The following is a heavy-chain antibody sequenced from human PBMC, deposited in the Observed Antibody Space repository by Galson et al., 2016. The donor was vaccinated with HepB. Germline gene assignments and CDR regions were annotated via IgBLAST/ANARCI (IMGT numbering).Heavy chain of an antibody. CDR3: ARSPHYAILGVVISTIYGMDV. CDR1: GFTFSNYG. J-gene: IGHJ6*02. CDR2: IWYDGSNK. Sequence: SLRLSCAASGFTFSNYGMHWVRQAPGKGLEWVAVIWYDGSNKYYADSVKGRFTISRDNSKNTLYLQMNSLRAEDTAVYYCARSPHYAILGVVISTIYGMDVWGQGTTVTVSS. V-gene: IGHV3-33*01. D-gene: IGHD3-3*01.